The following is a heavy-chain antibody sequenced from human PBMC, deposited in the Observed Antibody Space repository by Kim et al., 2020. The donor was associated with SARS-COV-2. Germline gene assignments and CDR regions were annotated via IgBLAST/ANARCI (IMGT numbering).Heavy chain of an antibody. CDR1: GYTFTGYY. CDR2: INPNSGGT. CDR3: AWAGGYSGYEPDLYYFDY. Sequence: ASVKVSCKASGYTFTGYYMHWVRQAPGQGLEWMGWINPNSGGTNYAQKFQGWVTMTRDTSISTAYMELSRLRSDDTNVYYCAWAGGYSGYEPDLYYFDYWGQGTLVTVSS. J-gene: IGHJ4*02. D-gene: IGHD5-12*01. V-gene: IGHV1-2*04.